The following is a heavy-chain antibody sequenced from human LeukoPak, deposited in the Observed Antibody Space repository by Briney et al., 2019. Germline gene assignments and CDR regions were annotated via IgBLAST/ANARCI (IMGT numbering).Heavy chain of an antibody. D-gene: IGHD3-22*01. CDR2: ISGSGGST. Sequence: GGSLRLSCAASGFTFSSYAMCWVRQAPGKGLEWVSAISGSGGSTYYADSVKGRFTISRDNSKNALYLQMNSLRAEDTAVYYCARDYYDSSGYYYEGGRFDYWGQGTLVTVSS. V-gene: IGHV3-23*01. CDR1: GFTFSSYA. J-gene: IGHJ4*02. CDR3: ARDYYDSSGYYYEGGRFDY.